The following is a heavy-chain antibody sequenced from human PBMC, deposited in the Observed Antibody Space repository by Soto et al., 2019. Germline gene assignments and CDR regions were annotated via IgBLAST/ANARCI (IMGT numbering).Heavy chain of an antibody. V-gene: IGHV4-34*01. CDR1: GGSFSDYY. CDR2: INHSGTT. Sequence: QVQLRQWGAGLLKPSETLSLTCAVFGGSFSDYYWTWIRQPPGKGLEWIWEINHSGTTSYNPSLKSRLTISVDTSNNQFSLKLSSVTAADTAVYYCARKPIYHFFAGYYSVDYWGQGTLVTVSS. CDR3: ARKPIYHFFAGYYSVDY. D-gene: IGHD3-9*01. J-gene: IGHJ4*02.